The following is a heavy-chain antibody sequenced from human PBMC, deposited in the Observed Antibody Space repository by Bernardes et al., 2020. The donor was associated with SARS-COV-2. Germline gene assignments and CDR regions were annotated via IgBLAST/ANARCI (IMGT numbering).Heavy chain of an antibody. V-gene: IGHV3-74*03. Sequence: GGSLRLSCAASGFTFSDYRMHWVRQAPGKGLVWVSQINSEATNVTYAGSVKGRFTISRDNAKNMLYLQMNSLRVEDTAVYYCARGGSWGGYLQHWGQGILVTVSS. CDR3: ARGGSWGGYLQH. J-gene: IGHJ1*01. CDR2: INSEATNV. D-gene: IGHD6-13*01. CDR1: GFTFSDYR.